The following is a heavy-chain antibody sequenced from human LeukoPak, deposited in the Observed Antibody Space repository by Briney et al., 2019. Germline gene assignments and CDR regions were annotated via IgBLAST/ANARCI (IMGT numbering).Heavy chain of an antibody. Sequence: AETLSLTCTVSGGSISSYYWSWIRQPPGKGLEWIGSIYHSGSTYYNPSLKSRVTISVDTSKNQFSLKLSSVTAADTAVYYCARDSELMTSVNWGQGTLVTVSS. CDR3: ARDSELMTSVN. V-gene: IGHV4-59*12. CDR2: IYHSGST. CDR1: GGSISSYY. D-gene: IGHD4-11*01. J-gene: IGHJ4*02.